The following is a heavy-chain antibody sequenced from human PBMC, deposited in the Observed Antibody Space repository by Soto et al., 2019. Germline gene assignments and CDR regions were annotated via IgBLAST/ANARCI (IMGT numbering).Heavy chain of an antibody. Sequence: QVQLVQSGAEVKKPGASVKISCKASGYTFTNYXXXXXXXXXXXGLKWMGIIKTSGGSTNSAQMFQGRVTMTRDTTTSTVYMELNSLKSEDTAVYYCTRGGYSSSSFDYWGQGTLVTVSS. V-gene: IGHV1-46*03. J-gene: IGHJ4*02. CDR3: TRGGYSSSSFDY. CDR2: IKTSGGST. CDR1: GYTFTNYX. D-gene: IGHD6-6*01.